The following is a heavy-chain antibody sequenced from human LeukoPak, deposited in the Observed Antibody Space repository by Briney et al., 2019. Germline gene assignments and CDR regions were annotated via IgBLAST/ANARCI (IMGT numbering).Heavy chain of an antibody. D-gene: IGHD2-21*02. Sequence: GGSLRLSCEASGFTFSTFAMIWVRQAPGKGLEWVALISYDGSDKDYAKSVKGRFTISRDNSKNTLYLQMNSLRAEDTAVYYCAKDMSGGDCPDYWGQGTLVTVSS. J-gene: IGHJ4*02. CDR2: ISYDGSDK. CDR3: AKDMSGGDCPDY. CDR1: GFTFSTFA. V-gene: IGHV3-30*04.